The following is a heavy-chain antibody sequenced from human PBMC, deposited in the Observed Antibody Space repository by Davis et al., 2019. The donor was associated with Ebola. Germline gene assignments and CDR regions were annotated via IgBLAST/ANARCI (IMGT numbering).Heavy chain of an antibody. Sequence: GGSLRLSCAASGFTFSSYWMSWARQAPGKGLEWVSAVNSNGAHTYYADSVKGRFTISRDNSKNTLYLQMNSLRAEDTAVYYCARDRGYNYGLPDYWGQGTLVTVSS. J-gene: IGHJ4*02. CDR1: GFTFSSYW. CDR2: VNSNGAHT. D-gene: IGHD5-18*01. CDR3: ARDRGYNYGLPDY. V-gene: IGHV3-23*01.